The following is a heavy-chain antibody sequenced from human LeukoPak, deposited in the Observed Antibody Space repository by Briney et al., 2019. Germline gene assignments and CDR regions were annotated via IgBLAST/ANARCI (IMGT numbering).Heavy chain of an antibody. CDR1: GYSFTSYW. J-gene: IGHJ4*02. Sequence: GKSLKISCKGSGYSFTSYWIGWVRQLPGKGLEWMGIIYPGDSDTRYSPSFQGQVTISADKSISTAYLQWSSLKASDTAMYYCARHRRPYCGGDCYDYFDYWGQGTLVTVSS. CDR3: ARHRRPYCGGDCYDYFDY. CDR2: IYPGDSDT. D-gene: IGHD2-21*02. V-gene: IGHV5-51*01.